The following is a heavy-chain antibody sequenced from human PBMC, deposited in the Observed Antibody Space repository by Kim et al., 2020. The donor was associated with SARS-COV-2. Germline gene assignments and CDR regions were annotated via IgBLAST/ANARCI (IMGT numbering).Heavy chain of an antibody. CDR3: AKDDNRRGDY. J-gene: IGHJ4*02. Sequence: STYYANSVKGRFTISRDNSKNTLYLQMNSLRAEDTAVYYCAKDDNRRGDYWGQGTLVTVSS. CDR2: ST. D-gene: IGHD3-16*01. V-gene: IGHV3-23*01.